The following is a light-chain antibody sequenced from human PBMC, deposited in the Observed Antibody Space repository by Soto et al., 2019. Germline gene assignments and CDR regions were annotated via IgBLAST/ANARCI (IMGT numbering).Light chain of an antibody. Sequence: EIVLTQSPATLSLSPGERATLSCRVSQSVGSSLAWYQQKPGQAPRLLIYDASNRATGIPARFSGSGSGTDFTLTISSLEPEDFAVYYCQQRSSLFTFGGGTKVEIK. CDR3: QQRSSLFT. V-gene: IGKV3-11*01. CDR1: QSVGSS. J-gene: IGKJ4*01. CDR2: DAS.